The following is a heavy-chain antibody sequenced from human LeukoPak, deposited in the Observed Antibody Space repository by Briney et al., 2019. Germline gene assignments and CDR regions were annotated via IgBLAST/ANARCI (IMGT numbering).Heavy chain of an antibody. CDR2: ISYDGSIK. J-gene: IGHJ4*02. V-gene: IGHV3-30*18. CDR3: AKDPTNGRWLQYSFDY. Sequence: GGSLRLSCAASGFTFSSYGMHWVRQAPGKGLEWLAVISYDGSIKYYADSVKGRFTISRDNSKNTLFLQMNSLRAEDRAMYYCAKDPTNGRWLQYSFDYWGQGTLVTVSS. CDR1: GFTFSSYG. D-gene: IGHD5-24*01.